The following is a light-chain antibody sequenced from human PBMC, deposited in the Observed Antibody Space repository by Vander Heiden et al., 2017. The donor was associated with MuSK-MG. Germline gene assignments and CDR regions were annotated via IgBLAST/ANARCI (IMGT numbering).Light chain of an antibody. CDR1: QSVSSSY. CDR2: GAS. CDR3: QQDGSSLFT. V-gene: IGKV3-20*01. Sequence: EIVLTQSPGTLSLSPGERATLSCRASQSVSSSYLAWYQQKPGQAPRLLIYGASSRATGIPDRFSGSGSGTDFTLTISRLEPEDFAVYYCQQDGSSLFTFGGGTKVDIK. J-gene: IGKJ4*01.